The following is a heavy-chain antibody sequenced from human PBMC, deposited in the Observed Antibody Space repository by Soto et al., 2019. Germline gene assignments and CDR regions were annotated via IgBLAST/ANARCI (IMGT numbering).Heavy chain of an antibody. Sequence: GGSLRLSCAASGFTFSSYAMSWVRQAPGKGLEWVSAISGSGGSTYYADSVKGRFTISRDNSKNTLYLQMNSLRAEDTAVYYCAKDHPGCSGGSCYPKGGYSYGLFDYWGQGTLVTISS. CDR2: ISGSGGST. D-gene: IGHD2-15*01. J-gene: IGHJ4*02. CDR1: GFTFSSYA. CDR3: AKDHPGCSGGSCYPKGGYSYGLFDY. V-gene: IGHV3-23*01.